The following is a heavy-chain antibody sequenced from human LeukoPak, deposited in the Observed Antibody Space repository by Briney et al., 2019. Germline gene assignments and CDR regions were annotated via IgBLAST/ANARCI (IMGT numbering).Heavy chain of an antibody. CDR3: TRSWGYCTNGTCYSDRNFDY. Sequence: GGSLRLSCAASGFTFSSYAMHWVRQAPGKGLEWVAVISYDGSNKYYADSVKGRSTISRDNSKNTLYLQMNSLRGEDTAVYYCTRSWGYCTNGTCYSDRNFDYWGQGTLVTVSS. CDR1: GFTFSSYA. D-gene: IGHD2-8*01. J-gene: IGHJ4*02. CDR2: ISYDGSNK. V-gene: IGHV3-30-3*01.